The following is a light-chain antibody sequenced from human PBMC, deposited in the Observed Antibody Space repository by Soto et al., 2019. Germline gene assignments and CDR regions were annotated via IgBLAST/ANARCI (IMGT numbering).Light chain of an antibody. CDR1: SYNIGSNY. CDR2: RNN. J-gene: IGLJ2*01. Sequence: QSVLTQPPSASGTPGQRVTISCSGSSYNIGSNYVYWYQQLPGTAPKLLIYRNNQRPSGVPDRFSGSKSGTSASLAISGLRSEDEADYYCAAWDDSLSGWVVFGGGTKVTVL. V-gene: IGLV1-47*01. CDR3: AAWDDSLSGWVV.